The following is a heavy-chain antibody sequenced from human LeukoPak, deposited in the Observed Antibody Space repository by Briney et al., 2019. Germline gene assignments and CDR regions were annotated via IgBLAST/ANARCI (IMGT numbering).Heavy chain of an antibody. CDR2: IYHSGST. J-gene: IGHJ6*03. V-gene: IGHV4-4*02. CDR3: ARVPRSYYYYYYMDV. Sequence: TSETLSLTCAVSGGSISSSNWWSWVRQPPGKGLEWIGEIYHSGSTNYNPSLKSRVTISVDKSKNQFSLKLSSVTAADTAVYYCARVPRSYYYYYYMDVWGKGTTVTVSS. CDR1: GGSISSSNW.